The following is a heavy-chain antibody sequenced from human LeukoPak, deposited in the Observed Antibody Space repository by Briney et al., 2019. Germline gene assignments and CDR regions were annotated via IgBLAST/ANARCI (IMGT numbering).Heavy chain of an antibody. Sequence: SATLSLTCSVSGGSINSHYWSSIRQPPGKRLEWIGYIFNTENTNYNPSLASRVTMSVDTSRAQFFLRLSPVTAADTAIYYCASRPADTTWYGVFDYWSQGTLVTVSS. D-gene: IGHD3-10*01. CDR1: GGSINSHY. CDR3: ASRPADTTWYGVFDY. V-gene: IGHV4-59*11. CDR2: IFNTENT. J-gene: IGHJ4*02.